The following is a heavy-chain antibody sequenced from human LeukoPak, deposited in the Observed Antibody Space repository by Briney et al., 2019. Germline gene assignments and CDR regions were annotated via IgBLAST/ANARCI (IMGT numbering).Heavy chain of an antibody. CDR3: ARKGIIAAPDY. D-gene: IGHD6-6*01. V-gene: IGHV4-59*12. CDR1: GGSISGSY. Sequence: ETSETLSLTCAVSGGSISGSYWSWIRQPPGKGLEWIGYIYSSGTTRYNPSLKSRVTISVDTSKNQFSLKLSSVTAADTAVYYCARKGIIAAPDYWGQGTLVTVSS. CDR2: IYSSGTT. J-gene: IGHJ4*02.